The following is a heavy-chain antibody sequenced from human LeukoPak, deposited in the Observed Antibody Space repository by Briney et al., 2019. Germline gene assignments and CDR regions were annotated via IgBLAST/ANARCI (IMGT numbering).Heavy chain of an antibody. Sequence: SETLCLTCTVSGGSISSYYWSWIRQPPGKGLEWVGYIYYSGSTNYNPSLKSRVTISVDTSKNQFSLKLSSVTAADTAVYYCARGNKDYYYGSGSYRFDYWGQGTLVTVSS. J-gene: IGHJ4*02. CDR1: GGSISSYY. CDR2: IYYSGST. D-gene: IGHD3-10*01. V-gene: IGHV4-59*01. CDR3: ARGNKDYYYGSGSYRFDY.